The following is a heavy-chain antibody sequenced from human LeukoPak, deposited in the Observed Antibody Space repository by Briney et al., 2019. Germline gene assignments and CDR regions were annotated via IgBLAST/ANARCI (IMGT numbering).Heavy chain of an antibody. D-gene: IGHD6-13*01. CDR2: IYSGGST. CDR1: GFTFSYYY. V-gene: IGHV3-66*02. J-gene: IGHJ4*02. CDR3: ARDPSSSWYFDY. Sequence: GGSLRLSCAASGFTFSYYYMSWVRQAPGKGLEWVSVIYSGGSTYYADSVKGRFTISRDNSKNTLYLQMNSLRAEDTAVYYCARDPSSSWYFDYWGQGTLVTVSS.